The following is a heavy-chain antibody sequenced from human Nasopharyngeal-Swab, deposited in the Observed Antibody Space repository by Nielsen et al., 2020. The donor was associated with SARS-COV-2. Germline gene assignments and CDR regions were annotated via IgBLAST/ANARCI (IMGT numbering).Heavy chain of an antibody. V-gene: IGHV5-10-1*01. Sequence: GESLKISCKGSGYSFTSYWNGWVRQMPGKGLEWMGRIDPSDSYTNYSPSFQGHVTISADKSISTAYLQWSSLKASDTAMYYCARIYFGVGATIDYWGQGTLVTVSS. CDR3: ARIYFGVGATIDY. D-gene: IGHD1-26*01. CDR2: IDPSDSYT. CDR1: GYSFTSYW. J-gene: IGHJ4*02.